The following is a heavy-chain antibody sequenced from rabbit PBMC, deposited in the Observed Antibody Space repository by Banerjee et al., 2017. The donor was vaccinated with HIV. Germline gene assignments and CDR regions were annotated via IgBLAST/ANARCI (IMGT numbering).Heavy chain of an antibody. D-gene: IGHD4-1*01. CDR2: SCDDT. CDR1: AFSFSNKYV. V-gene: IGHV1S45*01. Sequence: QEQLEESGGDLVKPEGSLTLTCTASAFSFSNKYVMCWVRQAPGKGLEWIACSCDDTYYANWARGRFTISKTSSTTVTLQMTSLAAADTATYFCARDLAGVIGWNFGLWGQGTLVTVS. J-gene: IGHJ4*01. CDR3: ARDLAGVIGWNFGL.